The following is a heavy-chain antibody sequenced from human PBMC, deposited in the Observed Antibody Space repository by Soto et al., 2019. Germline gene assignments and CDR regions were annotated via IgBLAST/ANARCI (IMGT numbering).Heavy chain of an antibody. Sequence: QITLKESGPTLVKPTQTLTLTCTFSGFSLTTSGVGVGWIRQPPGKAPECLALIYWDDDERYSPSLQSRLTINKDTSINRVVLRMTNLGPVDTATYYCARSVEALPVRGALDFWRQGTLVTVSS. CDR3: ARSVEALPVRGALDF. CDR2: IYWDDDE. CDR1: GFSLTTSGVG. V-gene: IGHV2-5*02. J-gene: IGHJ4*02. D-gene: IGHD6-6*01.